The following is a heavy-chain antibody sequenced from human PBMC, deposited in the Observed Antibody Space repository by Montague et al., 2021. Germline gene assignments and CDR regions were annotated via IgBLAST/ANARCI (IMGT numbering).Heavy chain of an antibody. CDR1: GGSTTTSNYY. Sequence: SETLSLTCAVSGGSTTTSNYYWGWIRQPLGRGLEWIGSVYNNCSPYHNTSLTSRVTRFIDTYKKKFSLKLTSVTAADTAVYFCASQTVVSPPFGYWGQGTRVTVSS. V-gene: IGHV4-39*01. D-gene: IGHD4-23*01. CDR3: ASQTVVSPPFGY. CDR2: VYNNCSP. J-gene: IGHJ4*02.